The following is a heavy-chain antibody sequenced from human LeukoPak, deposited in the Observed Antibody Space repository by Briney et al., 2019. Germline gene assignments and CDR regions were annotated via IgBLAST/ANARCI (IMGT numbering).Heavy chain of an antibody. Sequence: SETLSLTCAVYGGSFSGYYWSWIRQPPGKGLEWIGEINHSGSTNYDPSLKSRVTISVDTSKNQFSLKLSSVTAADTAVYYCARAEVAFDIWGQGTIVTVSS. CDR2: INHSGST. J-gene: IGHJ3*02. V-gene: IGHV4-34*01. CDR1: GGSFSGYY. CDR3: ARAEVAFDI.